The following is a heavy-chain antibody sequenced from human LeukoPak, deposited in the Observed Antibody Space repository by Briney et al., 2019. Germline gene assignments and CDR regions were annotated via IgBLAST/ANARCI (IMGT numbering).Heavy chain of an antibody. Sequence: SETLSLTCAVYGGSFSGHYWSWIRQPPGKGLEWIGEINHSGSTNYNPSLKSRVTISVDTSKNQFSLKLSSVTAADTAVYYCASYLAAAGKTDWFDPWGQGTLVTVSS. J-gene: IGHJ5*02. CDR2: INHSGST. CDR3: ASYLAAAGKTDWFDP. V-gene: IGHV4-34*01. D-gene: IGHD6-13*01. CDR1: GGSFSGHY.